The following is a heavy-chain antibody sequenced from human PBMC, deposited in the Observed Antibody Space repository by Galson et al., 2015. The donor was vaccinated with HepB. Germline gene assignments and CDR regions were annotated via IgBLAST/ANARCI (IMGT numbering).Heavy chain of an antibody. CDR3: ATATTGPAAAGYAFDI. J-gene: IGHJ3*02. Sequence: SVKVSCKVSGYTLTELSMHWVRRAPGKGLEWMGGFDPEDGETIYAQKFQGRVTMTEDTSTDTAYMELSSLRSEDTAAYYCATATTGPAAAGYAFDIWGQGTMVTVSS. D-gene: IGHD4-17*01. V-gene: IGHV1-24*01. CDR2: FDPEDGET. CDR1: GYTLTELS.